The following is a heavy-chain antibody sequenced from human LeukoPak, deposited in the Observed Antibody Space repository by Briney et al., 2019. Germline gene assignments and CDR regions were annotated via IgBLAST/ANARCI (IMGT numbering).Heavy chain of an antibody. V-gene: IGHV4-61*02. CDR2: IYVTGST. D-gene: IGHD6-13*01. CDR3: ASTSSDYTRHWYPYDY. CDR1: GGSIRSGSYY. Sequence: TSETLSLTCTVSGGSIRSGSYYWTWIRQPAGKGLEWVGRIYVTGSTNYNPSFKSRVTISLDTSKNQFSLKLNSVTAADTAVYYCASTSSDYTRHWYPYDYWGQGTPVTVSS. J-gene: IGHJ4*02.